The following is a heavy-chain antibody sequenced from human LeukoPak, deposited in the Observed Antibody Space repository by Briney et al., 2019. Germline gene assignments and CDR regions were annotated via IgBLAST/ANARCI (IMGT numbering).Heavy chain of an antibody. CDR1: GFTFSNYF. J-gene: IGHJ4*02. V-gene: IGHV3-7*03. CDR3: ARAYLIDY. Sequence: GSLRLSCEASGFTFSNYFMTWVRQAPGKGLEWVANINQDGSENYYVDSVKGRFTISRDNARNSLYPQMNSLRAEDTAVYYCARAYLIDYWGQGTLVTVSS. CDR2: INQDGSEN. D-gene: IGHD2-2*01.